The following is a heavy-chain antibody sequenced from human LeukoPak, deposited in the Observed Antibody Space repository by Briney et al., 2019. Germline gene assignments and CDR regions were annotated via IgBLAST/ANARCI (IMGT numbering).Heavy chain of an antibody. CDR1: GFTFDDYA. CDR2: ISWNSGSI. D-gene: IGHD5-24*01. J-gene: IGHJ3*02. CDR3: AKDLQEIGGSAFDI. V-gene: IGHV3-9*01. Sequence: PGGSLRLSCAASGFTFDDYAMHWVQHAPGKGLEWVSGISWNSGSIGYADSVKGRFTISRDNAKNSLYLQMNSLRAEDTALYYCAKDLQEIGGSAFDIWGQGTMVTVSS.